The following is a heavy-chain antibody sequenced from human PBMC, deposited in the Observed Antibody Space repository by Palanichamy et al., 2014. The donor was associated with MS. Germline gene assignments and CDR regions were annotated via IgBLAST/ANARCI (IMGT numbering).Heavy chain of an antibody. CDR1: GFTFSNAW. CDR2: IKSRPDGGTI. D-gene: IGHD3-3*02. J-gene: IGHJ4*02. Sequence: EIQLVESGGGLVKPGGSLRLSCAASGFTFSNAWFNWVRQAPGKGLEWVGRIKSRPDGGTIEFAAPVKDRFTMSRDDSKTSLFLQMNSLKIEDTAVYYCTIGAFLDYWGRGTLVTVSS. CDR3: TIGAFLDY. V-gene: IGHV3-15*01.